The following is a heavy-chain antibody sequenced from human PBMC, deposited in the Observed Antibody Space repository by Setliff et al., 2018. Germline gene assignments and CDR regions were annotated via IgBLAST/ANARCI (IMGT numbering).Heavy chain of an antibody. CDR1: GYTFIDYG. D-gene: IGHD2-2*01. J-gene: IGHJ4*02. V-gene: IGHV1-18*01. Sequence: ASVKVSCKASGYTFIDYGVSWVRQAPGQGLEWVGWISPYTGKTYLAPKFQDRVTLTADTSTTTAYLQLTNFRSDDTAIYFCSRLVRFCTRTSCQRLSGDEYWGQGALVTVSS. CDR3: SRLVRFCTRTSCQRLSGDEY. CDR2: ISPYTGKT.